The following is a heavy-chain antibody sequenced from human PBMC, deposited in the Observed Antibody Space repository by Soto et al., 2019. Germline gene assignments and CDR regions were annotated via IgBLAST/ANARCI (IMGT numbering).Heavy chain of an antibody. D-gene: IGHD3-16*02. CDR2: IIPIFGTA. J-gene: IGHJ6*02. Sequence: QVQLVQSGAEVKKPGSSVKVSCKASGGTFSSYAISWVRQAPGQGLEWMGGIIPIFGTANYAQKFQGRVTITADESTSTAYMELSSLRSEDTAVYYCARDQPSAGPRYTHAIGYYYYGMDVWGQGTTVTVSS. CDR1: GGTFSSYA. V-gene: IGHV1-69*01. CDR3: ARDQPSAGPRYTHAIGYYYYGMDV.